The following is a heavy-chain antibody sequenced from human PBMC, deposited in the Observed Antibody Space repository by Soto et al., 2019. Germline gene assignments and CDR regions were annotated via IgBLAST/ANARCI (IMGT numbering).Heavy chain of an antibody. CDR1: GGSINTFY. CDR3: ARVGGDDFGDSGGFDY. D-gene: IGHD4-17*01. V-gene: IGHV4-59*01. CDR2: IYYSGRT. Sequence: TLSLTCTVSGGSINTFYWSWVRQPAGKGLEWIGYIYYSGRTNYNPSLKSRVSISVDTSKNHFSLQLRSVTAADTAVYYCARVGGDDFGDSGGFDYWGQGTLVTVSS. J-gene: IGHJ4*02.